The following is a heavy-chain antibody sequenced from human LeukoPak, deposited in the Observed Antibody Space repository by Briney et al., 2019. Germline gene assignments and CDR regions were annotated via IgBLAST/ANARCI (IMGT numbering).Heavy chain of an antibody. CDR3: ARSPHNSAWYEKWFDP. V-gene: IGHV4-4*08. CDR2: ISASGGT. Sequence: PSETLSLTCTVSGGSISTYCWSWIRQSPGKGLEWIADISASGGTNYNPSLESRVTVSIDSSKNQFSLKLSSVTAADTAVFYCARSPHNSAWYEKWFDPWGQGTLVSVSS. CDR1: GGSISTYC. J-gene: IGHJ5*02. D-gene: IGHD6-19*01.